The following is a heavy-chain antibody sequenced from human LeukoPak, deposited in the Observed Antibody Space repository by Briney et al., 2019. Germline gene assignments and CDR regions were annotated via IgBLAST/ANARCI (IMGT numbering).Heavy chain of an antibody. J-gene: IGHJ4*01. CDR1: GFTSSTYD. CDR3: ARGPVVGITGTKGYFDY. V-gene: IGHV3-13*01. CDR2: IGTAGDT. D-gene: IGHD1-7*01. Sequence: GGSLRLSCAASGFTSSTYDIHWVRQAGGKGLEWVSSIGTAGDTYYAGSVRGRFTISRENVKNAFYLQMNSLRPGDTAVYYCARGPVVGITGTKGYFDYWGHGTLVTVSS.